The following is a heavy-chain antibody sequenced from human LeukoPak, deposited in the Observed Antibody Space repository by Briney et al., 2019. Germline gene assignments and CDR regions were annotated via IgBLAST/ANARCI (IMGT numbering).Heavy chain of an antibody. CDR1: GGSFSVYY. CDR2: INHSGST. Sequence: SETLSLTCAVYGGSFSVYYWSWIRQPPGKGLEWIGEINHSGSTNYNPSLKSRVTISVDTSKNQFSLKLSSVTAADTAVYCCARGVMSSGYTIAAAGTGQPRRYCDYWGQGTLVTVSS. J-gene: IGHJ4*02. V-gene: IGHV4-34*01. CDR3: ARGVMSSGYTIAAAGTGQPRRYCDY. D-gene: IGHD6-13*01.